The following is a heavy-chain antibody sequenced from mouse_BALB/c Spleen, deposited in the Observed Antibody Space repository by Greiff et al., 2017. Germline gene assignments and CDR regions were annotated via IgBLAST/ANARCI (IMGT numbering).Heavy chain of an antibody. J-gene: IGHJ2*01. CDR2: ISDGGSYT. Sequence: VQLVESGGGLVKPGGSLKLSCAASGFTFSDYYMYWVRQTPEKRLEWVATISDGGSYTYYPDSVKGRFTISRDNAKNNLYLQMSSLKSEDTAMYYCARGNGNYVDYWGQGTTLTVSS. CDR3: ARGNGNYVDY. CDR1: GFTFSDYY. D-gene: IGHD2-1*01. V-gene: IGHV5-4*02.